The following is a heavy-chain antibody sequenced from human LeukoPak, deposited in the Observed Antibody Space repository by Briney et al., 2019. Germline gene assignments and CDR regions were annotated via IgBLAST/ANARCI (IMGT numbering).Heavy chain of an antibody. CDR3: ARGPYDDSGSYYVNY. V-gene: IGHV3-74*01. D-gene: IGHD3-10*01. CDR1: GFTFSSYW. CDR2: INSDGSST. J-gene: IGHJ4*02. Sequence: GGSLRLSCAASGFTFSSYWMHWVRQAPGKGLVWVSRINSDGSSTSYADSVKGRFTISRDNAKNTLYLQMNSLRAEDTAVYYCARGPYDDSGSYYVNYWGQGTLVTVSS.